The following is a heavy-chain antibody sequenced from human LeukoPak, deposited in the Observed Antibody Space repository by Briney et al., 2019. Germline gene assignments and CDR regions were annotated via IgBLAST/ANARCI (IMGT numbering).Heavy chain of an antibody. CDR3: ARLPYRDGVAQDY. D-gene: IGHD3-16*02. V-gene: IGHV1-46*01. J-gene: IGHJ4*02. CDR2: INPISGAT. CDR1: GYTFTSYY. Sequence: GASVKVSCKASGYTFTSYYMQRVRQAPGHGLEWMGIINPISGATDYAQKFQGRVTMTRDTSTSTVYMELSSLRSEDTAMYYCARLPYRDGVAQDYWGQGTLVTVSP.